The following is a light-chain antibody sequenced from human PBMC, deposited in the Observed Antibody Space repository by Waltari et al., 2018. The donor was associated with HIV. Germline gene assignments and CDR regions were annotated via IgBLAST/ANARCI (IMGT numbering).Light chain of an antibody. Sequence: QTVVTQEPSFSVSPGGTVTLTCGLSSGSVSASYCPSWYQQTPGQAPRTLIYSTNTRSSGVPERVSGSILGNKAALTITGAQADDESVYYCSLYMGGGIWVFGGGTKLTVL. V-gene: IGLV8-61*01. J-gene: IGLJ3*02. CDR1: SGSVSASYC. CDR3: SLYMGGGIWV. CDR2: STN.